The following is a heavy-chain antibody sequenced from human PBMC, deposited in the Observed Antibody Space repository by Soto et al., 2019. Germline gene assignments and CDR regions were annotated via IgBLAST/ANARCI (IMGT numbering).Heavy chain of an antibody. Sequence: SETLSLTCTVSGGSISSYYWSWIRQPPGKGLEWIGYIYYSGSTNYNPSLKSRVTISVDTSKNQFSLKLSSVTAADTAVYYCARGGYGDSRYFQHWGQGTLVTVSS. V-gene: IGHV4-59*01. J-gene: IGHJ1*01. D-gene: IGHD4-17*01. CDR3: ARGGYGDSRYFQH. CDR1: GGSISSYY. CDR2: IYYSGST.